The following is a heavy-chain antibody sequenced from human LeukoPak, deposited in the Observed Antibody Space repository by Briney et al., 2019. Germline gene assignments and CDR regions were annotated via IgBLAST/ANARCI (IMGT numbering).Heavy chain of an antibody. CDR3: AREQQLVPFDY. Sequence: GGSQRLSCAASGFTFSSYSMNWVRQAPGKGLECVSSISSSSSYIYYADSVKGRFTISRDNAKNSLYLQMNSLRAEDTAVYYCAREQQLVPFDYWGQEPWSPSPQ. D-gene: IGHD6-6*01. CDR2: ISSSSSYI. V-gene: IGHV3-21*01. CDR1: GFTFSSYS. J-gene: IGHJ4*01.